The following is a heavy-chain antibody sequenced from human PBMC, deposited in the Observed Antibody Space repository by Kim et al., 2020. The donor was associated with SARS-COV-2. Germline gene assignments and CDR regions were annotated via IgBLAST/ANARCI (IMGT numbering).Heavy chain of an antibody. CDR1: GGSISSYY. CDR2: IYYSGST. J-gene: IGHJ4*02. Sequence: SETLSLTCTVSGGSISSYYWSWIRQPPGKGLEWIGYIYYSGSTNYNPSLKSRVTISVDTSKNQFSLKLSSVTAADTAVYYCARSSRGTGIVDYWGQGTLVTVSS. V-gene: IGHV4-59*13. CDR3: ARSSRGTGIVDY. D-gene: IGHD1-26*01.